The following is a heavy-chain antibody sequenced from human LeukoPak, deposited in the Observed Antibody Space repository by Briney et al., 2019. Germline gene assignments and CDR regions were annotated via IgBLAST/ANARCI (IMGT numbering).Heavy chain of an antibody. CDR1: GYTFTSYD. V-gene: IGHV1-8*01. Sequence: ASVKVSCKASGYTFTSYDINWVRQATGQGLEWMGWMNPNSGNTGYAQKFQGRVTMTRNTSISTAYMELSSLRSEDTAVYYCARGDIAVAGTSYGMDVWGQGTTVTVSS. CDR2: MNPNSGNT. J-gene: IGHJ6*02. CDR3: ARGDIAVAGTSYGMDV. D-gene: IGHD6-19*01.